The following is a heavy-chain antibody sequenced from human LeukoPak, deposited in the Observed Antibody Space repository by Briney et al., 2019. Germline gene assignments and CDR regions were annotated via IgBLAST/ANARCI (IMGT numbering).Heavy chain of an antibody. Sequence: PSETLSLTCTVSGSISGYYWSWTRQPPGKGLDWIGYIYTSGSTNYNPSLERRVTISVYTSKNQFSLDLSSVTAADTAVYYCARQKCTSTSCLTKNAFDIWGQGTMVTVSS. D-gene: IGHD2-2*01. CDR3: ARQKCTSTSCLTKNAFDI. J-gene: IGHJ3*02. V-gene: IGHV4-4*09. CDR2: IYTSGST. CDR1: GSISGYY.